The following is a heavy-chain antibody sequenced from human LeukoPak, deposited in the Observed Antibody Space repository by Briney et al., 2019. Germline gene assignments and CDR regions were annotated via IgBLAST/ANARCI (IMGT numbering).Heavy chain of an antibody. CDR2: INPNSGGT. D-gene: IGHD3-22*01. CDR3: ARGGDYYDSIIPYY. Sequence: ASVKVSCKASGYTFTGYYMHWVRQAPGQGLEWMGRINPNSGGTNYAQKFQGRVTMTRDTSISTAYMELSRLRSDDTAVYYCARGGDYYDSIIPYYWGQGTLVTVSS. V-gene: IGHV1-2*06. CDR1: GYTFTGYY. J-gene: IGHJ4*02.